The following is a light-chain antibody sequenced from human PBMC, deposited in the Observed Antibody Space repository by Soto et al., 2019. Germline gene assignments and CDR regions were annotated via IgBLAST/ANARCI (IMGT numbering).Light chain of an antibody. V-gene: IGLV2-8*01. CDR2: EVT. CDR1: SSDVGGYDY. Sequence: QSVLTQPPSASGSPGQSVTISCPGTSSDVGGYDYVSWYQQRPGKAPKLLIHEVTKRPSGVPDRFSGSKSGNTASLTVSGLQAEDEADYYCSSYAGRTLYVFGTGTKVTVL. J-gene: IGLJ1*01. CDR3: SSYAGRTLYV.